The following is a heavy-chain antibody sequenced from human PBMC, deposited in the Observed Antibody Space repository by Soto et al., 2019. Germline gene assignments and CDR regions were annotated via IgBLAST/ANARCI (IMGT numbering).Heavy chain of an antibody. D-gene: IGHD5-12*01. V-gene: IGHV3-23*01. CDR2: ISGSGGST. J-gene: IGHJ4*02. Sequence: EVQLLESGGGLVQPGGSLRLSCAASGFTFSSYAMSWVRQAPGKGLEWVSAISGSGGSTYYADSVKGRFTISRDNSKNRLYLQMNSLRAEDTAVYYCAKSAVATIEGVYYFDYWGQGTLVTVSS. CDR3: AKSAVATIEGVYYFDY. CDR1: GFTFSSYA.